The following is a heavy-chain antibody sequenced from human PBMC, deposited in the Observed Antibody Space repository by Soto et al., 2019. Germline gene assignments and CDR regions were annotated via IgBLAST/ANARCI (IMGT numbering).Heavy chain of an antibody. CDR3: ARVKRFGEFTKYNWFDP. CDR1: GGSISSGGYY. V-gene: IGHV4-31*03. D-gene: IGHD3-10*01. J-gene: IGHJ5*02. CDR2: IYYSGST. Sequence: SETLYLTCTVSGGSISSGGYYRSWIRQHPGKGLEWIGYIYYSGSTYYNTSLKSRVTISVDTSKNQFSLKLSSVTAADTAVYYCARVKRFGEFTKYNWFDPWGQGTLVTVSS.